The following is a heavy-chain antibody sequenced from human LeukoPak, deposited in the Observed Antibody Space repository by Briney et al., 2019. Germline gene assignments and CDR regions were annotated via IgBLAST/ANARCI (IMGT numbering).Heavy chain of an antibody. CDR2: IYHSGST. J-gene: IGHJ6*03. D-gene: IGHD3-16*01. V-gene: IGHV4-38-2*02. CDR1: GYSISSGYY. Sequence: PSETLSLTCTVSGYSISSGYYWGWIRQPPGKGLEWIGSIYHSGSTYYNPSLKSRVTISVDTSKNQFSLKLSSVTAADTAVYYCATRRPARGDPFVYYYYYMDVRGKGTTVTVSS. CDR3: ATRRPARGDPFVYYYYYMDV.